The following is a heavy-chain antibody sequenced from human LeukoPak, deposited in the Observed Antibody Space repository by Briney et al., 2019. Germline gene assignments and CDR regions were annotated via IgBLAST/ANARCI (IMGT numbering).Heavy chain of an antibody. Sequence: GGSLRLSCAASGFTFSTYVMNWFRQAPGQGLEWVSTISVGAEYIFYADSVKGRFTISRDDSNNALYLQMHSLRAEDTALYYCASGPPFLKYFEYWGQGTLVTVSS. CDR3: ASGPPFLKYFEY. V-gene: IGHV3-23*01. CDR2: ISVGAEYI. D-gene: IGHD3-3*01. J-gene: IGHJ4*02. CDR1: GFTFSTYV.